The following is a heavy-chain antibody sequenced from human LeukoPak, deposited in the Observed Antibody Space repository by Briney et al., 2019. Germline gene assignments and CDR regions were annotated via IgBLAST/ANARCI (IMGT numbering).Heavy chain of an antibody. Sequence: GRSLRLSCTASGLPFSGYGMHWVRQAPGKGPEWVAAISSDGSKKDYADSVKGRFSISRDKSKNTLYLQMNSLRSEDTAVYYCATEYDNLDDYFDYWGQGTLVIVSS. CDR3: ATEYDNLDDYFDY. CDR2: ISSDGSKK. CDR1: GLPFSGYG. J-gene: IGHJ4*02. D-gene: IGHD1-1*01. V-gene: IGHV3-30*03.